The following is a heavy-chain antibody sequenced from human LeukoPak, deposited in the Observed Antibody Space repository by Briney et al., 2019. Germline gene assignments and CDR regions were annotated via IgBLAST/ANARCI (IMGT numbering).Heavy chain of an antibody. CDR2: IGSGSGGST. CDR3: AKSTGWYSSSWYLIY. V-gene: IGHV3-23*01. Sequence: PGRSLRLSCAASGFTFSSYAMSWVRQAPGKGLEWVSAIGSGSGGSTYYTDSVKGRFTISRDNSKNTLYLQMNSLRAEDTAVYYCAKSTGWYSSSWYLIYWGQGTLVTVSS. D-gene: IGHD6-13*01. J-gene: IGHJ4*02. CDR1: GFTFSSYA.